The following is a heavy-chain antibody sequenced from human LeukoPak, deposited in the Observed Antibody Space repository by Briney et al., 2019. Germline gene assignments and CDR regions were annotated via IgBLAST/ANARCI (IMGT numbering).Heavy chain of an antibody. CDR3: ARLVGAPPSYYYGMDV. Sequence: SETLSLTCTVSGDSISSSSYYWGWIRQPPGKGLEWIGNIYYSGSTYYNPSLKSRVTISVDTSKNKFSLKLSSVTAADTAVYYCARLVGAPPSYYYGMDVWGQGTTVTVS. D-gene: IGHD1-26*01. CDR2: IYYSGST. V-gene: IGHV4-39*01. J-gene: IGHJ6*02. CDR1: GDSISSSSYY.